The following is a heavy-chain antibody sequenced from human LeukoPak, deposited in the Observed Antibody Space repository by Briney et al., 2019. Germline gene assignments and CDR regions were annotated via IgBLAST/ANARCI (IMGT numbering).Heavy chain of an antibody. CDR3: ARKFGGSGYYFDY. J-gene: IGHJ4*02. D-gene: IGHD2-15*01. V-gene: IGHV1-46*01. CDR1: GYTFIDYY. CDR2: INPRGGST. Sequence: ASVHVSCKASGYTFIDYYIQWVRQAPGQGLEWMGTINPRGGSTRHARRSQGRVTMTRDTSTSTLYMELSSLTSEDTAVYYCARKFGGSGYYFDYWGQGTLVTVSS.